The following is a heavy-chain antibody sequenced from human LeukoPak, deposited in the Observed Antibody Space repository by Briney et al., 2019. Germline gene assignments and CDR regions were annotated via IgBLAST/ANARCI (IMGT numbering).Heavy chain of an antibody. CDR1: GGSISSGGYS. CDR3: ARGGLLWFGELLFGANSWFDP. Sequence: SETLSLTCAVSGGSISSGGYSWSWIRQPPGKGLEWIGYIYYSGSTYYNPSLKSRVTISVDTSKNQFSLKLSSVTAADTAVYYCARGGLLWFGELLFGANSWFDPWGQGTLVTVSS. J-gene: IGHJ5*02. CDR2: IYYSGST. D-gene: IGHD3-10*01. V-gene: IGHV4-30-4*07.